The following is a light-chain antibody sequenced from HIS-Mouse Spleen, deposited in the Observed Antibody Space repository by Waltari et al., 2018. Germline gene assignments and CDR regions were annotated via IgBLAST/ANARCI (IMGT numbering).Light chain of an antibody. V-gene: IGKV1-5*03. CDR3: QQYNSYPWT. J-gene: IGKJ1*01. Sequence: DIQMTQSPSTLSASVGDRVTITCRASQSSSSWLAWYQQKQGKAPKLLIYKASSLESGVPSRFSGSGSGTEFTLTISSLQPDDFATYYCQQYNSYPWTFGQGTKVEIK. CDR1: QSSSSW. CDR2: KAS.